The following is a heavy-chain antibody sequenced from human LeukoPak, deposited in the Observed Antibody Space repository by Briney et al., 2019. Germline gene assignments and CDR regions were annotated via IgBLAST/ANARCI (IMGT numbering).Heavy chain of an antibody. J-gene: IGHJ4*02. CDR2: ISYDGSNK. CDR3: AREMRSDYEPYFDY. V-gene: IGHV3-30-3*01. Sequence: GGSLRLSCAVSGFTFSSYAMNWVRQAPGKGLEWVAVISYDGSNKYYADSVKGRFTISRDNSKNTLYLQVNSLRAEDTAVYYCAREMRSDYEPYFDYWGQGTLVTVSS. CDR1: GFTFSSYA. D-gene: IGHD4-17*01.